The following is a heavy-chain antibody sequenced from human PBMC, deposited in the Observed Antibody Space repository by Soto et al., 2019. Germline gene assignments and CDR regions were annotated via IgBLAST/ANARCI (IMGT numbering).Heavy chain of an antibody. CDR1: GGSISSSSYY. D-gene: IGHD3-3*01. J-gene: IGHJ4*02. Sequence: SETLSLTCTVSGGSISSSSYYWGWIRQPPGKGLEWIGSIYYSGSTYYNPSLKSRVTISVDTSKNQFSLKLSSVTAADTAVYYCLRFLGRRYYWGQGTLVTVSS. CDR3: LRFLGRRYY. CDR2: IYYSGST. V-gene: IGHV4-39*01.